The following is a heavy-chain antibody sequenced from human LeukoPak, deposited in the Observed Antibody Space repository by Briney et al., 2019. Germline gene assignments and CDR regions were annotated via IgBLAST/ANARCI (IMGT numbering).Heavy chain of an antibody. J-gene: IGHJ5*02. CDR2: INHSGST. Sequence: SETLSLTCAVYGGSFSGYYWSWIRQPPGKGLEWIGEINHSGSTNYNPSLKSRVTISVDTSKNQFSPKLSSVTAADTAVYYCARCPNTISLGWFDPWGQGTLVTVSS. D-gene: IGHD3-3*01. CDR1: GGSFSGYY. V-gene: IGHV4-34*01. CDR3: ARCPNTISLGWFDP.